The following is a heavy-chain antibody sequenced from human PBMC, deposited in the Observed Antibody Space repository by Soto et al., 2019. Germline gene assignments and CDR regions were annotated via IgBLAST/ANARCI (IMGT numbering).Heavy chain of an antibody. CDR3: TILGDYYYCMDV. J-gene: IGHJ6*02. CDR2: IYYIGST. CDR1: GGAISSSRYY. Sequence: SETLYLTCTVSGGAISSSRYYWGWIRQPPGKGLEWLGSIYYIGSTYYNPSLKSRVTISVDTSKNQFSLKLSSVTAADTAGYDCTILGDYYYCMDVWGQGTTVTVSS. V-gene: IGHV4-39*01.